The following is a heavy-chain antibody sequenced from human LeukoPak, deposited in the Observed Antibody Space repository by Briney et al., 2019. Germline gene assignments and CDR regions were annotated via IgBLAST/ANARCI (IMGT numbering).Heavy chain of an antibody. J-gene: IGHJ6*03. CDR2: IIPIFGTA. CDR3: ARHLVKYSSSPDYYYYYYMDV. D-gene: IGHD6-6*01. CDR1: GGTFSSYA. V-gene: IGHV1-69*05. Sequence: SVKVSCKASGGTFSSYAISWVRQAPGQGLEWMGGIIPIFGTANYAQKFQGRVTITTDESTSTAYMELSSLRSEDTAVYYCARHLVKYSSSPDYYYYYYMDVWGEGTTVTVSS.